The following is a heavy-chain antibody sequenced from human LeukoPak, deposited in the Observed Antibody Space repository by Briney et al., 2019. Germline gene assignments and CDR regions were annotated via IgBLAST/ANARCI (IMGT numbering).Heavy chain of an antibody. D-gene: IGHD4-11*01. J-gene: IGHJ6*03. CDR3: ARDRAAMEDYSKGAPDYYYYYMDV. Sequence: PSETLSLTCTVSDGSISSSSYYWGWIRQPPGKGLEWIGNIYYSGSTYYNPSLKSRVTISVDTSKNQFSLKLSSVTAADTAVYYCARDRAAMEDYSKGAPDYYYYYMDVWGKGTTVTVSS. CDR2: IYYSGST. V-gene: IGHV4-39*07. CDR1: DGSISSSSYY.